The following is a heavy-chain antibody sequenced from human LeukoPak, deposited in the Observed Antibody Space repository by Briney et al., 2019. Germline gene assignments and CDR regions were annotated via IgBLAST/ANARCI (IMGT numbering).Heavy chain of an antibody. Sequence: GGSLRLSCTASGFPFSSYGLHWVRQAPGKGLEGVARVSHDGNNKYYADSVKGRFTISRDNSRNTLYLQMDILRAEDTAVYYCARDGRGTTHDGPFVYWGQGTLVTVSS. J-gene: IGHJ4*02. CDR1: GFPFSSYG. CDR3: ARDGRGTTHDGPFVY. V-gene: IGHV3-30*01. CDR2: VSHDGNNK. D-gene: IGHD1-7*01.